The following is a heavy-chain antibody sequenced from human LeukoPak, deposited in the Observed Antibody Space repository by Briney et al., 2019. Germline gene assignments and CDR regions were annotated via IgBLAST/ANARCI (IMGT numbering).Heavy chain of an antibody. V-gene: IGHV3-30*03. CDR3: ARDPRPQTTTTYYDYVWGSYHPRGWFDP. CDR2: ISYDGSNK. D-gene: IGHD3-16*02. CDR1: GFTFSNAW. Sequence: PGGSLRLSCAASGFTFSNAWMSWVRQAPGKGLEWVAVISYDGSNKYYADSVKGRFTISRDNSKNTLYLQMNSLRAEDTAVYYCARDPRPQTTTTYYDYVWGSYHPRGWFDPWGQGTLVTVSS. J-gene: IGHJ5*02.